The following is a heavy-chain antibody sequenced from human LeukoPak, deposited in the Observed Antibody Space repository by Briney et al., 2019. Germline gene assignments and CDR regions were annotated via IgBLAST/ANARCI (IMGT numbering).Heavy chain of an antibody. V-gene: IGHV1-69*13. CDR1: GGTFSSYA. J-gene: IGHJ4*02. D-gene: IGHD3-9*01. Sequence: SVKVSCKASGGTFSSYAISWVRQAPGQGLEWMGGIIPIFGTANYAQKFQGRVTITADESTSTAYMELSSLRSEDTAVYYCAKGDWLPYYFDYWGQGTLVTVSS. CDR2: IIPIFGTA. CDR3: AKGDWLPYYFDY.